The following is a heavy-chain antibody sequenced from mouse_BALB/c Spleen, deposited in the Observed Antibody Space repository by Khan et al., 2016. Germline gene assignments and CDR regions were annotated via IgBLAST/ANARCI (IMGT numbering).Heavy chain of an antibody. CDR3: ASSTQSFYAMDY. D-gene: IGHD1-1*01. J-gene: IGHJ4*01. CDR1: GYSFTTYY. Sequence: VQLQQPGPELMKPGASVKISCKASGYSFTTYYMHWVKQSHGKSLEWIGYIDPFNGGTNYNQKFKGKATLTVDKSSSTAYMHLNSLTSEDSAVYYCASSTQSFYAMDYWGQGTSVTVSS. CDR2: IDPFNGGT. V-gene: IGHV1S135*01.